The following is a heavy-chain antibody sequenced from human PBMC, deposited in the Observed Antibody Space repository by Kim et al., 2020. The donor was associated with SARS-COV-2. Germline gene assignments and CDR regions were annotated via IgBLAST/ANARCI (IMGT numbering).Heavy chain of an antibody. CDR2: INSDGSST. V-gene: IGHV3-74*01. CDR1: GFTFSSYW. CDR3: AREGWGSSAFDI. D-gene: IGHD7-27*01. Sequence: GGSLRLSCAASGFTFSSYWMHWVRQAPGKGLVWVSRINSDGSSTSYAGSVKGRFTISRDNAKNTLYLQMNSLRAEDTAVYYCAREGWGSSAFDIWGQGTMVTVSS. J-gene: IGHJ3*02.